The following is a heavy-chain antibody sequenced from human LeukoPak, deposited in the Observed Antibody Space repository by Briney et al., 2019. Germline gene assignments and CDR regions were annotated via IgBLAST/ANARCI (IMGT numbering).Heavy chain of an antibody. D-gene: IGHD1-26*01. J-gene: IGHJ4*02. V-gene: IGHV3-7*01. CDR1: GFTFSSYW. CDR2: IKQDGSEK. Sequence: PGGSLRLSCAASGFTFSSYWMSWVRQAPGKGLEWVANIKQDGSEKYYVDSVKGRFTISRDNAKNSLYLQMNSLRAEDTAVYYCVKDSPPRYSGSPPAYWGQGTLVTVSS. CDR3: VKDSPPRYSGSPPAY.